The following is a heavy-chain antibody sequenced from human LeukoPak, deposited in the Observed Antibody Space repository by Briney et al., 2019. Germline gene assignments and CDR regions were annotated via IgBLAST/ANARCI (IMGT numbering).Heavy chain of an antibody. J-gene: IGHJ4*02. D-gene: IGHD5-12*01. CDR1: GGSISSYY. V-gene: IGHV4-59*01. Sequence: PSETLSLTCTVSGGSISSYYWSWIRQSPGKGLECIGYIHYTGSTNYNPSLKSRVTISVDTSKNQFSLKLSSVTAADTAVYYCARDRGDGYDYFWDYWGQGTLVTVSS. CDR3: ARDRGDGYDYFWDY. CDR2: IHYTGST.